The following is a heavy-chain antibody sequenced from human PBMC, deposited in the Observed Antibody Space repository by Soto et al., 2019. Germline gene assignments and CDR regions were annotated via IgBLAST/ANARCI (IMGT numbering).Heavy chain of an antibody. CDR1: GFTFSSYG. J-gene: IGHJ6*02. CDR3: ARDTNMAAPPFYGMDV. CDR2: IWYDGSNK. V-gene: IGHV3-33*01. D-gene: IGHD6-13*01. Sequence: GGSLRLSCAASGFTFSSYGMHWVRQAPGKGLEWVAVIWYDGSNKYYADSVKGRFTISRDNSKNTLYLQMNSLRAEDTAVYYCARDTNMAAPPFYGMDVWGQGTTVTVSS.